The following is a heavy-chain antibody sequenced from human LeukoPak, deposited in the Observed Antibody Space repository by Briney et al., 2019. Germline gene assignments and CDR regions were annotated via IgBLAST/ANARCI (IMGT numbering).Heavy chain of an antibody. D-gene: IGHD2-2*01. CDR2: ISTAGDP. CDR1: GFTFSSYD. J-gene: IGHJ3*02. CDR3: AGQARPGAAEGTFDI. Sequence: GGSLRLSCTASGFTFSSYDMHWVRQDKGKGLEWVSAISTAGDPYYLGSVKGRFTISRENAKNSFYLQMNSLRAGDTAVYYCAGQARPGAAEGTFDIWGQGTMVTVSS. V-gene: IGHV3-13*05.